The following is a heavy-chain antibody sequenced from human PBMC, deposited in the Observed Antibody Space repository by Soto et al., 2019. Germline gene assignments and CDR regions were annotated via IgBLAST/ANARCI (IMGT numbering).Heavy chain of an antibody. CDR2: IRDRVHSYST. CDR3: VSLWSVTGSRDY. Sequence: EVQLVESGGGLVQPGGSLRLSCAVAGLTFSDHYMGWVRQAPGKGLDWVGRIRDRVHSYSTEYAASVKGRFTISRDDSRNSLYLQMNSLKMEDTAVFYCVSLWSVTGSRDYWGRGTLVTVPS. J-gene: IGHJ4*02. D-gene: IGHD1-20*01. V-gene: IGHV3-72*01. CDR1: GLTFSDHY.